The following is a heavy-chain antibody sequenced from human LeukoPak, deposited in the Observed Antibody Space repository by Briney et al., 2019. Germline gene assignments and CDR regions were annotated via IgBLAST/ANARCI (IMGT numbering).Heavy chain of an antibody. J-gene: IGHJ5*02. Sequence: SETLSLTCTVSGGSIKSSIYYWGWIRQPPGKGLEWVGSIYHTGATYYNPSLKSRVTISVDTSKNQFSLRLSSVTAADTAVYYCARPYYYDSRIDPWGQGILVTVSS. D-gene: IGHD3-22*01. CDR3: ARPYYYDSRIDP. V-gene: IGHV4-39*01. CDR2: IYHTGAT. CDR1: GGSIKSSIYY.